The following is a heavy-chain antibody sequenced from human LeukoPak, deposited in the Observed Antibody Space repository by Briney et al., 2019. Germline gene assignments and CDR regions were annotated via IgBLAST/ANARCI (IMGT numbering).Heavy chain of an antibody. CDR1: GFTFDDYG. CDR2: ISYDGSNK. CDR3: AKDGAPYCSGGSCYSTKPIDY. J-gene: IGHJ4*02. D-gene: IGHD2-15*01. V-gene: IGHV3-30*18. Sequence: GGSLRLSCAASGFTFDDYGMHWVRQAPGKGLEWVAVISYDGSNKYYADSVKGRFTISRDNSKNTLYLQMNSLRAEDTAVYYCAKDGAPYCSGGSCYSTKPIDYWGQGTLVTVSS.